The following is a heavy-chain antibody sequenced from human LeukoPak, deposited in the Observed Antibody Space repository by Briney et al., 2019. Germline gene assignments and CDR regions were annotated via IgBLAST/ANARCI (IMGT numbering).Heavy chain of an antibody. J-gene: IGHJ4*02. CDR3: AREKNGNEPFDY. V-gene: IGHV4-59*01. D-gene: IGHD4-23*01. Sequence: KSSETLSLTCTVSGGSISSYYWSWIRQPPGKGLEWIGYIYYSGSTNYNPSLKSRVTISVDTSKNQFSLKLSSVTAADTAVYYCAREKNGNEPFDYWGQGTLVTVSS. CDR2: IYYSGST. CDR1: GGSISSYY.